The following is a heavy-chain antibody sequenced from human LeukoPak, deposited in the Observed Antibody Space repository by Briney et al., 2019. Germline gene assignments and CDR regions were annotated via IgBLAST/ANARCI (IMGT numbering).Heavy chain of an antibody. CDR2: ISSSGSTI. Sequence: GGSLRLSCAASGFTFSSYEMNWVRQAPGKGLEWVSYISSSGSTIYYADSVKGRFTISRDNAKNSLYLQMNSLRAEDTAVYYCARDHHGTGAADSYYYYMDVWGKGTTVTISS. J-gene: IGHJ6*03. V-gene: IGHV3-48*03. CDR3: ARDHHGTGAADSYYYYMDV. D-gene: IGHD1-1*01. CDR1: GFTFSSYE.